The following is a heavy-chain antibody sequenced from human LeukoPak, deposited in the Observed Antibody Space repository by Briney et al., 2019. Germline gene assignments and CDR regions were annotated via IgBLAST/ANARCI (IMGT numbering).Heavy chain of an antibody. Sequence: PSETLSLTCTVSGGSISSGGYYWSWIRQHPGKGLEWIGYIYYSGSTYYNPSLKSRVTISVDTSKNQFSLKLSSVTAADTAVYYCARGRDSSGWYLWSGPFGYDAFGIWGQGTMVTVSS. V-gene: IGHV4-31*03. CDR3: ARGRDSSGWYLWSGPFGYDAFGI. D-gene: IGHD6-19*01. CDR2: IYYSGST. CDR1: GGSISSGGYY. J-gene: IGHJ3*02.